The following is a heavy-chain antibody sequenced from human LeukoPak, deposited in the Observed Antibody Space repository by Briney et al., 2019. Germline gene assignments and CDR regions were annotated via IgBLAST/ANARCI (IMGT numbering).Heavy chain of an antibody. CDR3: ARGSSGYYYSPDY. D-gene: IGHD3-22*01. V-gene: IGHV1-8*01. CDR1: GYTFTGHD. Sequence: ASVKVSCKASGYTFTGHDINWVRQASGQGLEWMGWLNTNSGNTGYAQKFQGRVTMTRDTTINTAYMELSSLTSDDSAVYYCARGSSGYYYSPDYWGQGTLVTVFS. CDR2: LNTNSGNT. J-gene: IGHJ4*01.